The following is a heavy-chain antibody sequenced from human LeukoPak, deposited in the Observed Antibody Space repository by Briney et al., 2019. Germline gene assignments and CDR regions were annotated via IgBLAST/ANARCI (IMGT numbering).Heavy chain of an antibody. CDR2: MNPNSGNT. D-gene: IGHD6-13*01. Sequence: ASVKVSCKASGYTFTSYDINWVRQATGQGLEWMGWMNPNSGNTGYAQKFQGRVTITRNTSISTAYMELSSLRSEDTAVYYCARLFYSSSFFDYWGQGTLVTVSS. V-gene: IGHV1-8*03. CDR1: GYTFTSYD. J-gene: IGHJ4*02. CDR3: ARLFYSSSFFDY.